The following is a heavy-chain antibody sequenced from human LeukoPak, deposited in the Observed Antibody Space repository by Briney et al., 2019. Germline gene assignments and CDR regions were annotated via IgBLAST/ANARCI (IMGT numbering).Heavy chain of an antibody. J-gene: IGHJ4*02. D-gene: IGHD6-19*01. V-gene: IGHV4-59*01. Sequence: PSETLSLTCTVSGGSISSYCWSWIRQPPGKGLEWIGYIYYSGSTNYNPSLKSRVTISVDTSKNQFSLKLSSVTAADTAVYYCARESIAVAGTGYFDYWGQGTLVTVSS. CDR3: ARESIAVAGTGYFDY. CDR1: GGSISSYC. CDR2: IYYSGST.